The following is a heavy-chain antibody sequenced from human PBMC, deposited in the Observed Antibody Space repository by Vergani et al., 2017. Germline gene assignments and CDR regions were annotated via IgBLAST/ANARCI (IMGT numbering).Heavy chain of an antibody. CDR2: ISYDGSNK. CDR1: GFTFSSYG. Sequence: QVQLVESGGGVVQPGRSLRLSCAASGFTFSSYGMHWVRQAPGKGLEWVAVISYDGSNKYYADSVKGRFTISRDNSKNTLYLQMNSLRAEDTAVYYCAKDWAGFDEIPALDPWGQGTLVTVSS. D-gene: IGHD1-14*01. V-gene: IGHV3-30*18. CDR3: AKDWAGFDEIPALDP. J-gene: IGHJ5*02.